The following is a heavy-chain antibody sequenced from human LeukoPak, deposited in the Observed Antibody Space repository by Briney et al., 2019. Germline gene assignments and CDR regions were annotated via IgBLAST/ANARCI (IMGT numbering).Heavy chain of an antibody. D-gene: IGHD3-22*01. J-gene: IGHJ4*02. CDR2: FDPEDGET. CDR1: GYTLTELS. Sequence: GGSVKVSCKVSGYTLTELSMHWVRQAPGKGLGWVGGFDPEDGETIYAQTFQARRTMTEDTSTDTAYMELSGLRSEDTAVYYCATAKQPEYYDSSGYYYSFDYWGQGTLVTVSS. V-gene: IGHV1-24*01. CDR3: ATAKQPEYYDSSGYYYSFDY.